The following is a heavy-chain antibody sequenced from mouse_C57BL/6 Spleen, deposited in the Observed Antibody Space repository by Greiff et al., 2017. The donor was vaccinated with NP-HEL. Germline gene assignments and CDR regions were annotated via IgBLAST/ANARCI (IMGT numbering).Heavy chain of an antibody. CDR2: IDPSDSYT. J-gene: IGHJ2*01. CDR1: GYTFTSYW. V-gene: IGHV1-69*01. Sequence: QVQLQQPGAELVMPGASVKLSCKASGYTFTSYWMHWVKQRPGQGLEWIGEIDPSDSYTNYNQKFKGKSTLTVDKSSSTAYMQLSSLTSEDSAVYYCARVRFSYLDYWGQGTTLTVSS. CDR3: ARVRFSYLDY.